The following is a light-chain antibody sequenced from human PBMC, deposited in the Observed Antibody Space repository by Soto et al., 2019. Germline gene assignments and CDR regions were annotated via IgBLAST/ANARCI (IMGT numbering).Light chain of an antibody. CDR3: SSYTSSSTLVV. CDR1: SSDVAGYNY. Sequence: QSALTQPASVSGSPGQSITISCTGTSSDVAGYNYVSWYQQHPGQAPKLMIYDVSNRPSGVSNRFSGSKSGNTASLTTSGLQAEDEADYYRSSYTSSSTLVVFGGGTKLTVL. J-gene: IGLJ2*01. CDR2: DVS. V-gene: IGLV2-14*01.